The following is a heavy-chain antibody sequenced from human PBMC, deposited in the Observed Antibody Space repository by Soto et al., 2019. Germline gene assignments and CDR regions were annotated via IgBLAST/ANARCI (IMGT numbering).Heavy chain of an antibody. CDR1: GFSLSNARMG. V-gene: IGHV2-26*01. Sequence: QVTLKESGPVLVKPTETLTLTCTVSGFSLSNARMGVSWISQPPGKALEWLAHIFSNDEKSYSTSLKSRLTIFKNTSKTLLVLSMTNMDPVDTVTYYYARTNQLRYFDLGNAFDIWGQGTMVTVSS. CDR3: ARTNQLRYFDLGNAFDI. CDR2: IFSNDEK. J-gene: IGHJ3*02. D-gene: IGHD3-9*01.